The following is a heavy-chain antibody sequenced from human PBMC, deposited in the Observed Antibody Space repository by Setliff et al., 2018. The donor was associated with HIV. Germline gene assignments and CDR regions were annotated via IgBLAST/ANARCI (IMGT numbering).Heavy chain of an antibody. CDR3: ARGRVPGNY. D-gene: IGHD2-2*01. CDR2: ICSSGTSI. J-gene: IGHJ4*02. Sequence: PGGSLRLSCAASGFTFNTYEMNWVRQAPGKGLEWVSHICSSGTSIYYADSVKGRFTSSRDNAKNSLYLQMNSLRAEDTAFYYCARGRVPGNYWGQGTLVTVSS. V-gene: IGHV3-48*03. CDR1: GFTFNTYE.